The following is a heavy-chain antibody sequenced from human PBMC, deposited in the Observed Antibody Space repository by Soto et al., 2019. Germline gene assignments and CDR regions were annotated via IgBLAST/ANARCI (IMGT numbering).Heavy chain of an antibody. CDR3: TKFVGGDDAFDI. CDR1: GFTFSSYA. J-gene: IGHJ3*02. V-gene: IGHV3-23*01. Sequence: VGSLRLSCAASGFTFSSYAMSWVRQAPGKGLEWVSAISGSGGSTYYADSVKGRFTISRDNSKNTLYLQMNSLRAEDTAVYYCTKFVGGDDAFDIWGQGTMVTVSS. D-gene: IGHD3-16*01. CDR2: ISGSGGST.